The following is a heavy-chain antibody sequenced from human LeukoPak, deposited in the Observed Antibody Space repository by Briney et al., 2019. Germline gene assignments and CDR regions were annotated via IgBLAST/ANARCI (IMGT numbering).Heavy chain of an antibody. CDR2: INTNTGNP. D-gene: IGHD4-17*01. V-gene: IGHV7-4-1*02. CDR1: GYTFTSYG. CDR3: ARSVTPQYFQH. Sequence: ASVKVSCKASGYTFTSYGLNWVRQAPGQGLEWMGWINTNTGNPTYARGFTGRFVFSLDTSVSTAYLQISSLKAEDTAVYYCARSVTPQYFQHWGQGTLVTVSS. J-gene: IGHJ1*01.